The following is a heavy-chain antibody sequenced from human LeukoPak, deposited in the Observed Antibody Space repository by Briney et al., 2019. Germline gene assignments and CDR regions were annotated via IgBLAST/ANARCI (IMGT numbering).Heavy chain of an antibody. CDR3: LVGQVAARRFDY. CDR2: ISGSGGST. J-gene: IGHJ4*02. D-gene: IGHD6-6*01. V-gene: IGHV3-23*01. CDR1: GFTFSSYA. Sequence: GGSLRLSCAASGFTFSSYAMSWVRQAPGKGLEWVSAISGSGGSTYYADSVKGRFTISRDNAKNSLYLQMNSLRAEDTAVYYCLVGQVAARRFDYWGQGTLVTVSS.